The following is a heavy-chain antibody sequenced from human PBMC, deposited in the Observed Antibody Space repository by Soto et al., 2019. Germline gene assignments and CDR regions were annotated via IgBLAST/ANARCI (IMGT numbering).Heavy chain of an antibody. CDR1: GGSISSGGYS. CDR3: ARGYYTTTTNWFDP. CDR2: SYHSGST. V-gene: IGHV4-30-2*01. Sequence: SLTCAVSGGSISSGGYSWSWIRQPPGKGLEWIGYSYHSGSTYYNPSLKSRVTISVDRSKNQFSLKLSSVTAADTAVYYCARGYYTTTTNWFDPWGQGTLVTVSS. J-gene: IGHJ5*02. D-gene: IGHD1-1*01.